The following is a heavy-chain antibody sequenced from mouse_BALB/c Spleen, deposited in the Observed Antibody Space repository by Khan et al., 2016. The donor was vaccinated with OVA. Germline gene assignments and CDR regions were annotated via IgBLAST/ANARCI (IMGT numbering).Heavy chain of an antibody. D-gene: IGHD1-1*02. CDR2: IWGDGST. CDR1: GFSLATYG. V-gene: IGHV2-3*01. J-gene: IGHJ1*01. Sequence: QVQLKESGPGLVAPSQSLSITCTVSGFSLATYGVSWIRQPPGKGLEWLGIIWGDGSTNHHSALRSRLSISKDYSKSQVFLKLNSLQTDDTATYHCAKFYYGGVSNWYFDVWGAGTTVTVSS. CDR3: AKFYYGGVSNWYFDV.